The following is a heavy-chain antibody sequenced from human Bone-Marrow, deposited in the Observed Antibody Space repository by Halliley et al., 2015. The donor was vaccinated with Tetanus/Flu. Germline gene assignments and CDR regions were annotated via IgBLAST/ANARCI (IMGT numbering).Heavy chain of an antibody. V-gene: IGHV3-33*01. Sequence: SLRLSCAASGFTFSTCGMNWVRQAPGKGLEWVAFIWYDGREKYYADSVKGRFTISRDNSKNTLNLQMNSLRADDTAVYYCARDGGGGGPPWGMGVWGQGATVAVSS. CDR1: GFTFSTCG. CDR2: IWYDGREK. CDR3: ARDGGGGGPPWGMGV. D-gene: IGHD3-16*01. J-gene: IGHJ6*02.